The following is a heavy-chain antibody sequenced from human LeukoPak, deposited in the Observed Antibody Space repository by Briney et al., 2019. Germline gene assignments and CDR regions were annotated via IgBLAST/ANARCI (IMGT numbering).Heavy chain of an antibody. Sequence: ASVKVSCKASGYTFTGYYMHWVRQAPGQGLEWMGWINPNSGGTNYAQKFQGRVTITRDTSISTAYMELSRLRSDDTAVYYCARAIAVAGGPNWFDPWGQGTLVTVSS. CDR3: ARAIAVAGGPNWFDP. D-gene: IGHD6-19*01. CDR1: GYTFTGYY. CDR2: INPNSGGT. V-gene: IGHV1-2*02. J-gene: IGHJ5*02.